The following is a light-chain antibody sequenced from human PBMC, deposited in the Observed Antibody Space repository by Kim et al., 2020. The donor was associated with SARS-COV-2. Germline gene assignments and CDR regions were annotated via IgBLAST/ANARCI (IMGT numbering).Light chain of an antibody. CDR2: GAS. CDR1: QAISRW. V-gene: IGKV1-12*01. J-gene: IGKJ5*01. CDR3: QQSNIFPST. Sequence: DIQMTQSPSSVSASVGGTVTITCRASQAISRWLAWYQQRPGNPPRLLIFGASNLLAGVPSRFSGSGSGTDFSLTISSLQPEDFGTYYCQQSNIFPSTFGQGTRLEIK.